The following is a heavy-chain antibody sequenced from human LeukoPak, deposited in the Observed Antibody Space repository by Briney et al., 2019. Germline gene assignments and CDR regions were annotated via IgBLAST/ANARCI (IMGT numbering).Heavy chain of an antibody. J-gene: IGHJ4*02. D-gene: IGHD5-18*01. CDR2: IRSKAYGGTT. Sequence: GGSLRLSCTASGFTLGDYAMSWFRQAPGKGLEWVGFIRSKAYGGTTEYAASVKGRFTISRDDSKSIAYLQMNSLKTDDTAVYYCTGTPRGYSYGFYWGQGTLVTVSS. V-gene: IGHV3-49*03. CDR1: GFTLGDYA. CDR3: TGTPRGYSYGFY.